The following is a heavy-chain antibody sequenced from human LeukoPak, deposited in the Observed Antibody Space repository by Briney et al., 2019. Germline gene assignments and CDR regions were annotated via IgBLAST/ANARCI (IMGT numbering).Heavy chain of an antibody. J-gene: IGHJ4*02. V-gene: IGHV4-59*08. CDR2: ISYSGST. CDR3: ARHVGPGYSYGFDN. Sequence: SEALSLTCTVPGGSISRHYWSWIRQAPGKGLEWIGYISYSGSTNYNPSLKSRVTISVDTSKNQFSLKLSSVTAADTAVFYCARHVGPGYSYGFDNWGQGTLVTVSS. CDR1: GGSISRHY. D-gene: IGHD5-18*01.